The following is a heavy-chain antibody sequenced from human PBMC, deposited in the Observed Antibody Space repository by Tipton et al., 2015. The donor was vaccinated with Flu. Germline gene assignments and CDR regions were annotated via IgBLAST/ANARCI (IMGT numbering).Heavy chain of an antibody. CDR3: ARGGGSPSY. CDR1: GGSISSFY. J-gene: IGHJ4*02. V-gene: IGHV4-59*01. CDR2: IYFTGST. Sequence: LRLSCTVSGGSISSFYWSWIRQPPGKGLEWIGYIYFTGSTNYNPSLKSRVTISVDMSKNQFSLKLTSVTAADTAVYYCARGGGSPSYWGQGTLVTVSS. D-gene: IGHD2-15*01.